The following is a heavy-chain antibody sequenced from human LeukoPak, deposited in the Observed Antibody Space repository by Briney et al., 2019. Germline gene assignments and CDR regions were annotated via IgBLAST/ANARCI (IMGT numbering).Heavy chain of an antibody. CDR1: GYTFTSYD. J-gene: IGHJ3*02. Sequence: ASVKVSCKASGYTFTSYDINWVRQATGQGLEWMGWMNPNSGNTGYAQKFQGRVTMTRNTSISTAYTELSSLRSEDTAVYYCARGVATSNDAFDIWGQGTMVTVSS. CDR2: MNPNSGNT. V-gene: IGHV1-8*01. D-gene: IGHD5-12*01. CDR3: ARGVATSNDAFDI.